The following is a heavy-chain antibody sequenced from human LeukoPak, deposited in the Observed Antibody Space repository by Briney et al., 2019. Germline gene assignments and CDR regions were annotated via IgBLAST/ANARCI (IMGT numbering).Heavy chain of an antibody. J-gene: IGHJ6*02. CDR3: AKGIAVAATVFRFRGYYYGMDV. CDR2: ISGSGGST. V-gene: IGHV3-23*01. D-gene: IGHD6-19*01. CDR1: GFTFSSYA. Sequence: GGSLRLSCAASGFTFSSYAMSWVRQAPGKGLEWVSAISGSGGSTYYADSVKGRFTISRDNSKNTLYLQMNSLRAEDTAVYYCAKGIAVAATVFRFRGYYYGMDVWGQGTTVTVSS.